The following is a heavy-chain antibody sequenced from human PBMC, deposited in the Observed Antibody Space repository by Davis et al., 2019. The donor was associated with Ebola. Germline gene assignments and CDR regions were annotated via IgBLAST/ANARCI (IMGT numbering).Heavy chain of an antibody. Sequence: ASVKVSCKASGYTFTSYGISWVRQAPGQGLEWMGWISAYNGNTNYAQKLQGRVTITRDTSASTAYMELSSLRSEDTAVYYCARAGYDFWSGYSDYWGQGTLVTVSS. D-gene: IGHD3-3*01. CDR3: ARAGYDFWSGYSDY. CDR2: ISAYNGNT. V-gene: IGHV1-18*01. J-gene: IGHJ4*02. CDR1: GYTFTSYG.